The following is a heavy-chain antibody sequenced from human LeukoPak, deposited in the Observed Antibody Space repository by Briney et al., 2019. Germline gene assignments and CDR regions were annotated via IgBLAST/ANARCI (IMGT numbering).Heavy chain of an antibody. D-gene: IGHD5-24*01. CDR3: ASRRDGYNFRGLDI. CDR2: IYHTGST. Sequence: SGTLSLTCAVSGGSISSTNWWSWVRQPPGKGLEWIGEIYHTGSTNYNPSLKSRVTISVDQSKNQFSLNLNSVTAADTAVYYCASRRDGYNFRGLDIWGQGTKVTVSS. CDR1: GGSISSTNW. V-gene: IGHV4-4*02. J-gene: IGHJ3*02.